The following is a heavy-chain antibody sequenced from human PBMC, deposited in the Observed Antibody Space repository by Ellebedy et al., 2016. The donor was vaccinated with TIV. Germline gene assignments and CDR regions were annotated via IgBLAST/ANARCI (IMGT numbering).Heavy chain of an antibody. J-gene: IGHJ4*02. CDR1: GFTFDDYA. D-gene: IGHD3-22*01. V-gene: IGHV3-9*01. CDR3: AKEGSSGHGYYFDF. Sequence: SLKISCAASGFTFDDYAMHWVRQVPGKGLEWVSGISWTSGTIGYGDSVNGRFTISRDNAKKFLYLQMTSLRTEDTALYCCAKEGSSGHGYYFDFWGQGTLVTVSS. CDR2: ISWTSGTI.